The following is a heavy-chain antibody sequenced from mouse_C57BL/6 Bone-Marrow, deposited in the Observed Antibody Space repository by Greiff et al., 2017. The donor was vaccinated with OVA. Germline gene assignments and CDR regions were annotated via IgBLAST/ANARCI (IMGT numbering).Heavy chain of an antibody. V-gene: IGHV2-9-1*01. J-gene: IGHJ2*01. CDR1: GFSLTSYA. CDR2: IWTGGGT. D-gene: IGHD2-1*01. CDR3: ARFNYPYYFDY. Sequence: VKLMESGPGLVAPSQSLSITCTVSGFSLTSYAISWVRQPPGKGLAWLGVIWTGGGTNYTSALKSRLSISKENSKSQVFLKMNSLQTDDTARYYCARFNYPYYFDYWGQGTTLTVSS.